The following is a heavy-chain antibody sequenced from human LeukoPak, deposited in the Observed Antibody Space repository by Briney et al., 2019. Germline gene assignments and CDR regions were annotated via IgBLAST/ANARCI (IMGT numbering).Heavy chain of an antibody. V-gene: IGHV3-48*03. CDR3: VRGGGPSYKYNAFDI. J-gene: IGHJ3*02. Sequence: GGSLRLSCAASGFTFSSYEMNWVRQAPGKGLEWVSYISNSGSTTDYADAVKGRFTISRDNAKNSLYLQMSSLRVEDTAVYYCVRGGGPSYKYNAFDIWGQGTMVTVS. CDR1: GFTFSSYE. CDR2: ISNSGSTT. D-gene: IGHD2-15*01.